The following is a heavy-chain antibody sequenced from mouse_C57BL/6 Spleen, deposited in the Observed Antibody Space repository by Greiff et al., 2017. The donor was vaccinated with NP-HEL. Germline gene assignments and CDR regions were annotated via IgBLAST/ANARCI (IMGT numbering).Heavy chain of an antibody. CDR3: AREETYYSNYVDWFAY. J-gene: IGHJ3*01. CDR2: INPSSGYT. CDR1: GYTFTSYT. D-gene: IGHD2-5*01. V-gene: IGHV1-4*01. Sequence: QVHVKQSGAELARPGASVKMSCKASGYTFTSYTMHWVKQRPGQGLEWIGYINPSSGYTKYNQKFKDKATLTADKSSSTAYMQLSSLTSEDSAVYYCAREETYYSNYVDWFAYWGQGTLVTVSA.